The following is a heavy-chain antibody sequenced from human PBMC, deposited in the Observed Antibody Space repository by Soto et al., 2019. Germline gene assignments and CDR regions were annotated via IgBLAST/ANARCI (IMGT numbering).Heavy chain of an antibody. Sequence: EVQLVESGGGLVQPGGSLRLSCAASGFSFNEMNWVRQAPGKGLEWVSYIRTSGSTIYYADSVKGRFTISRDNGKNSLYLQMNSLRAEDTAVYYCAYGGSCDYWGQGTQVTVSS. CDR3: AYGGSCDY. J-gene: IGHJ4*02. D-gene: IGHD1-26*01. CDR1: GFSFNE. CDR2: IRTSGSTI. V-gene: IGHV3-48*03.